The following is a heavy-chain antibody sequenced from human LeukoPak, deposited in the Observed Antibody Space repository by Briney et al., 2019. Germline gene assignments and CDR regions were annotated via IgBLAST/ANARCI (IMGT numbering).Heavy chain of an antibody. D-gene: IGHD2-2*01. J-gene: IGHJ1*01. CDR1: GFTFDDYA. CDR3: AKAQYCSSTSCYLGYFQH. Sequence: GGSLRLSCAASGFTFDDYAMHWVRQAPGKGLEWVSLISGDGGSTYYADSVKGRFTISRDNSKNSLYLQMNSLRTEDTALYYCAKAQYCSSTSCYLGYFQHWGQGTLVTVSS. V-gene: IGHV3-43*02. CDR2: ISGDGGST.